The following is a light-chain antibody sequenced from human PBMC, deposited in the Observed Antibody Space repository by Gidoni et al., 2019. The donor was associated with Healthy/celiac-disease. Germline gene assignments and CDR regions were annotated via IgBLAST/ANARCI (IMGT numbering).Light chain of an antibody. J-gene: IGKJ2*01. CDR1: QSISSY. CDR2: AAS. Sequence: DIQMTQSPSSLSASVGDRVTITCRASQSISSYLNWYQQKPGKAPKLLIYAASRLQSGVPSRFSGSGSGTDFTLTISSLHPEDFAPYYCQQSYSTPQDTFGQGTKLEIK. V-gene: IGKV1-39*01. CDR3: QQSYSTPQDT.